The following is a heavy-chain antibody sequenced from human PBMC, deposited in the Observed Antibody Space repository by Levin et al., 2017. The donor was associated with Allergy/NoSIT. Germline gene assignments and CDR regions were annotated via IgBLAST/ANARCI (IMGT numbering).Heavy chain of an antibody. D-gene: IGHD4-11*01. J-gene: IGHJ6*02. V-gene: IGHV1-69*04. Sequence: SVKFSCKASGGTFNNYGISWVRQAPGQGLEWMGRIIPILGVTHYAQKFQGRVTITADKSTTTAYMELSSLRSEDTAVYYCARASKYVAHYDMDVWGQGTTVTVSS. CDR3: ARASKYVAHYDMDV. CDR2: IIPILGVT. CDR1: GGTFNNYG.